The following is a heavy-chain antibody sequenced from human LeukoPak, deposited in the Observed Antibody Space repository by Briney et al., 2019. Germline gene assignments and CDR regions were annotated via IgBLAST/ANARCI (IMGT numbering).Heavy chain of an antibody. Sequence: PSETLSLTCTVSGGSISSYYWGWIRQPPGKGLEWIGYIYYSGSTNYNPSLKSRVTISVDTSKNQFSLKLSSVTAADTAVYYCARGPYYGSGVDFDAFDIWGQGTMVTVSS. D-gene: IGHD3-10*01. CDR2: IYYSGST. J-gene: IGHJ3*02. V-gene: IGHV4-59*01. CDR1: GGSISSYY. CDR3: ARGPYYGSGVDFDAFDI.